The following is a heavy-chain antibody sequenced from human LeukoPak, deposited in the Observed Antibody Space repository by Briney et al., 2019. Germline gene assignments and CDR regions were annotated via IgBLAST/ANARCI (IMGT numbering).Heavy chain of an antibody. V-gene: IGHV3-7*01. D-gene: IGHD2-2*02. Sequence: GGSLRLSCAASGFTFSSYSMNWVRQAPGKGLEWVANIKQDGSEKYYVDSVKGRFTISRDNAKNSLYLQMNSLRAEDTAVYYCARDIYGSYWGQGTLVTVSS. CDR2: IKQDGSEK. CDR3: ARDIYGSY. CDR1: GFTFSSYS. J-gene: IGHJ4*02.